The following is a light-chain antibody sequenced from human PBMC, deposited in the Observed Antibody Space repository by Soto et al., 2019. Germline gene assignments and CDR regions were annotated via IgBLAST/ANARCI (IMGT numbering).Light chain of an antibody. CDR3: QQYGSSPGSA. CDR2: GAS. Sequence: EIVLTQSPGTLSLSPGERATLSCRASQSVSSSYLAWYQQKPGQAPRLLIYGASSRATGIPDRFSGSGSGTDFTLTISRLEPEEFAVYYCQQYGSSPGSAFGGGAQVEIK. V-gene: IGKV3-20*01. CDR1: QSVSSSY. J-gene: IGKJ4*01.